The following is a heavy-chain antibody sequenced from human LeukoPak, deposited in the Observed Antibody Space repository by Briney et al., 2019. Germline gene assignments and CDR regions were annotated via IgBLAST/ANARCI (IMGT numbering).Heavy chain of an antibody. Sequence: SETLSLTCTVSGGSISSYYWSWIRQPPGKGLEWIGYIYYSGSTNYNPSLKSRVTISVDTSKNQFSLKLSSVTAADTAVYYCARVGYDFWSGYYPNYMDVWGKGTTVTVSS. CDR3: ARVGYDFWSGYYPNYMDV. V-gene: IGHV4-59*01. J-gene: IGHJ6*03. D-gene: IGHD3-3*01. CDR1: GGSISSYY. CDR2: IYYSGST.